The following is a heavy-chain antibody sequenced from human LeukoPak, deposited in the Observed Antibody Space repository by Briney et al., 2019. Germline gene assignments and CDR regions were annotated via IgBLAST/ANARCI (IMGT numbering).Heavy chain of an antibody. CDR2: INPNSGGT. J-gene: IGHJ4*02. D-gene: IGHD6-13*01. V-gene: IGHV1-2*06. Sequence: ASVKVSCKASGYTFTGYYMHWVRQAPGQGLEWMGRINPNSGGTNYAQKFQGRVTMTRDTSISTAYIELSRLRSDDTAVYYCARDWYSSSWDFDYWGQGTLVTVS. CDR3: ARDWYSSSWDFDY. CDR1: GYTFTGYY.